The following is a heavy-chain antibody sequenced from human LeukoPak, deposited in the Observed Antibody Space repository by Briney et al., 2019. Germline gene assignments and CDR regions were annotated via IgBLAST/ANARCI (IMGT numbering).Heavy chain of an antibody. CDR3: ARTTVFGELYRPFDY. V-gene: IGHV3-66*01. CDR1: GFTVSSNY. D-gene: IGHD3-10*02. CDR2: IYSGGST. Sequence: PGGSLRLSCAASGFTVSSNYMSWVRQAPGKGLEWVSVIYSGGSTYYADSVKGRFTISRDNSKNTLYLQMNSLRAEDTAVYYCARTTVFGELYRPFDYWGQGTLVTVSS. J-gene: IGHJ4*02.